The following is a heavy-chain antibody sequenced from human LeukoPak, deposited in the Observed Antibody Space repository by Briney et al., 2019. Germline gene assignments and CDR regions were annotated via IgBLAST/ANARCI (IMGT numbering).Heavy chain of an antibody. CDR2: INSDGSST. CDR3: ARETYYYDSSGPKAGAFDI. CDR1: GFTFSSYW. Sequence: GGSLRLSCAASGFTFSSYWMHWVRQAPGKGLVWVSRINSDGSSTSYADSVKGRFTISRDNAKNTLYLQMNSLRAEDTAVYYCARETYYYDSSGPKAGAFDIWGQGTMVTVSS. V-gene: IGHV3-74*01. J-gene: IGHJ3*02. D-gene: IGHD3-22*01.